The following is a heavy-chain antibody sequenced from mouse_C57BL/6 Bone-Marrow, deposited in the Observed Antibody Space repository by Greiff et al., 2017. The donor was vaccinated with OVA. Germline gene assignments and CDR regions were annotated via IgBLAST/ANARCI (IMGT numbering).Heavy chain of an antibody. V-gene: IGHV1-61*01. D-gene: IGHD2-2*01. CDR1: GYTFTSYW. J-gene: IGHJ4*01. Sequence: QVQLQQPGAELVRPGSSVKLSCKASGYTFTSYWMHWVKQRPGQGLEWIGNIYPSDSDTHYNQKFKDKATLTVDKSSSTAYMQLSSLTSEDSAVYDCARWDYGFYAMDYWGQGTSVTVSS. CDR2: IYPSDSDT. CDR3: ARWDYGFYAMDY.